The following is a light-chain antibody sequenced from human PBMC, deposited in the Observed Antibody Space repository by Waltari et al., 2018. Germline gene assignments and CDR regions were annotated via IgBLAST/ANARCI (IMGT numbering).Light chain of an antibody. CDR3: NSRDSSGNHWV. CDR2: GKN. Sequence: SSELTQDPAVSVALGQTVRITCQGDSLRSYYAIWYQQKPGQAPVLVIYGKNNLPSGIPDRFSGSSSGNTASLTITGAQAEDEADYYCNSRDSSGNHWVFGGGTKLTVL. V-gene: IGLV3-19*01. CDR1: SLRSYY. J-gene: IGLJ3*02.